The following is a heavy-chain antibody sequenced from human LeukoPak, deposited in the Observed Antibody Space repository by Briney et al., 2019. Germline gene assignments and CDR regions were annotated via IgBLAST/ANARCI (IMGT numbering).Heavy chain of an antibody. J-gene: IGHJ5*02. Sequence: PGGSLRFSCAAYGFTFSSYWLHWVPQAPGKGLMWVSSINSDGSSTSYADSVKGRFTISRDNAKNTLYLQMNSLRAEDTAVYYCAREGLDPWGQGTLVTVSS. CDR1: GFTFSSYW. V-gene: IGHV3-74*01. CDR2: INSDGSST. CDR3: AREGLDP.